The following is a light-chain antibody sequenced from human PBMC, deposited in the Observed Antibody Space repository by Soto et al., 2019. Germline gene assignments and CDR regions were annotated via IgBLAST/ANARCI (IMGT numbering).Light chain of an antibody. J-gene: IGKJ4*01. CDR2: WAS. Sequence: DIVMTQSPDSLAVYLGERATIDCKSSPSVLFSSNNKNYLAWYQQKPRQPPKLLIYWASTRESGVPDRFSGSGSGTDFTLTISSLQAEDVAVYYCQQYYSTPLTFGGGTKVEIK. CDR3: QQYYSTPLT. V-gene: IGKV4-1*01. CDR1: PSVLFSSNNKNY.